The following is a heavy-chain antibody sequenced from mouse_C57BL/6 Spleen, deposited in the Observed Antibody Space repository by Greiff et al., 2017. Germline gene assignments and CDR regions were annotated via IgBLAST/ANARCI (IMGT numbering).Heavy chain of an antibody. V-gene: IGHV1-69*01. CDR2: IDPSDSYT. CDR1: GYTFTSYW. Sequence: QVPLQQPGAELVMPGASVKLSCKASGYTFTSYWMHWVKQRPGQGLEWIGEIDPSDSYTNYNQKFKGKSTSTVDKSSSTADMQRSSLTSEDSAVYYCARYGYYFDYWGQGTTLTVSS. J-gene: IGHJ2*01. D-gene: IGHD2-2*01. CDR3: ARYGYYFDY.